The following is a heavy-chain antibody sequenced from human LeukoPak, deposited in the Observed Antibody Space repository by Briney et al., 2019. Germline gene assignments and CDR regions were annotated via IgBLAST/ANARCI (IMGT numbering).Heavy chain of an antibody. D-gene: IGHD5-24*01. J-gene: IGHJ3*02. CDR2: IIPIFGTA. V-gene: IGHV1-69*13. CDR3: ARDRRDGYRGAFDI. Sequence: SVKVSCKASGGTFSSYAISWVRQAPAQGLEWMGGIIPIFGTANYAQKFQGRVTITADESTSTAYMELSSLRSEDTAVYYCARDRRDGYRGAFDIWGQGTMVTVSS. CDR1: GGTFSSYA.